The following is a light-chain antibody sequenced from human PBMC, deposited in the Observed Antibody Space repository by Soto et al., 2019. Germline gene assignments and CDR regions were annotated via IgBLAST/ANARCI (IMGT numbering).Light chain of an antibody. CDR2: AAS. J-gene: IGKJ1*01. CDR3: LQDINYPWT. V-gene: IGKV1-39*01. CDR1: QSISSY. Sequence: DIQMTQSPSSLSASVGARVTITCRASQSISSYLNWYQQKPGKAPKLLIYAASSLQSGVPSRFSGSGSGTDFTLAISSLQPEDSATYYCLQDINYPWTFGQGTKVDI.